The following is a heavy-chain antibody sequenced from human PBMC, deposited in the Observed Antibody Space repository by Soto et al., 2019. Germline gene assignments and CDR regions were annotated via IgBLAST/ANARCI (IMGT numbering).Heavy chain of an antibody. CDR3: ARGPPLGF. Sequence: TLSLTCAVSGGSISSGGYSWSWIRQPPGKGLECIGYIYHSGSTYYNPSLKSRVTISVDRSKNQFSLKLSSVTAADTAVYYCARGPPLGFWGQGTLLTVSS. CDR2: IYHSGST. J-gene: IGHJ4*02. V-gene: IGHV4-30-2*01. CDR1: GGSISSGGYS.